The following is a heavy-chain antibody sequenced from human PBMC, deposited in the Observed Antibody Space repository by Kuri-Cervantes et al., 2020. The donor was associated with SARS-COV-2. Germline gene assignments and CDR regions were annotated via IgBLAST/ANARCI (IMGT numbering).Heavy chain of an antibody. CDR2: ISSSSSYI. CDR3: ASNRCSRTSCYTFDY. J-gene: IGHJ4*02. V-gene: IGHV3-21*01. CDR1: GFLFSASA. D-gene: IGHD2-2*02. Sequence: GGSLRLSCEVSGFLFSASAIHWVRQAPGKGLEWVSSISSSSSYIYYADSTKGRFTISRDNAKNSLYLQMNSLTAEDTAVYYCASNRCSRTSCYTFDYWGQGTLVTVSS.